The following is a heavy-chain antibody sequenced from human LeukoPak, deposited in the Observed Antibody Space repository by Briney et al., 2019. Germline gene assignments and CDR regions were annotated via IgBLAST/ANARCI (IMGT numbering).Heavy chain of an antibody. D-gene: IGHD3/OR15-3a*01. CDR1: GFTFNNYA. V-gene: IGHV3-23*01. J-gene: IGHJ4*02. CDR3: AKDHSDCRRRDCFLHQD. CDR2: ISSSGRST. Sequence: PGGSLRLSCAASGFTFNNYAMSWVRQAPGKGLEWFSAISSSGRSTWNADSVEGRFTISRDNSKNTLYLQMNSLRAEDTATYYCAKDHSDCRRRDCFLHQDWGQGTLVTVSS.